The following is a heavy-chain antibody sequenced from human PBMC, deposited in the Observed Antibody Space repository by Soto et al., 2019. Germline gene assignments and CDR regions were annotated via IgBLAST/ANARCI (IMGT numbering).Heavy chain of an antibody. V-gene: IGHV3-53*02. CDR3: AREGYAYGLDF. Sequence: EVQLVQTGGGLIKPGGSLSLSCAASGLSVSDKYMSWVRQAPGKGLEWVSLTYTGGNSYFADFVKGRFILSRDISKNTLFLHLNRLAAEDTTVYYCAREGYAYGLDFWDQGSLVTVSS. CDR2: TYTGGNS. D-gene: IGHD3-10*01. CDR1: GLSVSDKY. J-gene: IGHJ4*02.